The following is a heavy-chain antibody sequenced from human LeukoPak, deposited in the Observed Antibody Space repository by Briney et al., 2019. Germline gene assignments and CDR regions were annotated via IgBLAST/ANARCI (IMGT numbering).Heavy chain of an antibody. V-gene: IGHV7-4-1*02. CDR2: INTNTGNP. Sequence: VASVKVSCKASGYTFTSYAMNWVRQAPGQGLEWMGWINTNTGNPTYAQGFTGRFVFSLDTSVSTAYLQISSLKAEDTAVYYCARAATGYYYDSSGEDNAFDIWGQGTMVTVSS. CDR3: ARAATGYYYDSSGEDNAFDI. CDR1: GYTFTSYA. D-gene: IGHD3-22*01. J-gene: IGHJ3*02.